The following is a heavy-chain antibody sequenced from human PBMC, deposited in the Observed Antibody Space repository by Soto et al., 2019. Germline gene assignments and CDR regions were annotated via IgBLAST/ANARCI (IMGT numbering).Heavy chain of an antibody. Sequence: PGGSLRLSCVGSGFTFSNYAMHWVRQAPGKGLEYVSAISNNGGSTYYADSVKGRFTISRDNSKNTLYLQMGSLRAEDMAVYYCARGGPYHLLSDFDYWGLGTLVTVSS. CDR3: ARGGPYHLLSDFDY. CDR2: ISNNGGST. D-gene: IGHD2-2*01. V-gene: IGHV3-64*02. J-gene: IGHJ4*02. CDR1: GFTFSNYA.